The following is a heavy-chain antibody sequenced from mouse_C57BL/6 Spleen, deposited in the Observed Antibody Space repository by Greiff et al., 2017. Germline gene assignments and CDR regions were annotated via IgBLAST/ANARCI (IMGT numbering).Heavy chain of an antibody. CDR2: IYPGGGYT. CDR1: GYTFTNYW. J-gene: IGHJ4*01. CDR3: ESRSNSDSAMGY. D-gene: IGHD4-1*01. Sequence: QVQLQQSGAELVRPGTSVKMSCKASGYTFTNYWIGWAKQRPGHGLEWIGDIYPGGGYTNYKEKFKGKTTLTADKSSSTACMQFSSLTAEDSAIYDCESRSNSDSAMGYWGQGTSVTVSS. V-gene: IGHV1-63*01.